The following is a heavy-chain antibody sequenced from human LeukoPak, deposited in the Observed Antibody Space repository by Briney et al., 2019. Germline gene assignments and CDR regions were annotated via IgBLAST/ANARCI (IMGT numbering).Heavy chain of an antibody. D-gene: IGHD3/OR15-3a*01. CDR3: ASAGRDWYIYYGMDV. J-gene: IGHJ6*02. CDR1: GGSISSYY. CDR2: INHSGST. Sequence: SETLSLTCTVSGGSISSYYWSWIRQPPGKGLEWIGEINHSGSTNYNPSLKSRVTISVDTSKNQFSLKLSSVTAADTAVYYCASAGRDWYIYYGMDVWGQGTTVTVSS. V-gene: IGHV4-34*01.